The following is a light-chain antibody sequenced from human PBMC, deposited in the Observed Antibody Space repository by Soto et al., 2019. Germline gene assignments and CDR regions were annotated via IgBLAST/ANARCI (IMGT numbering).Light chain of an antibody. CDR3: VLFLRGDIWV. J-gene: IGLJ3*02. V-gene: IGLV8-61*01. Sequence: HTVVTQEPSFSVSPGGTVTLTCGLRSGSVSTSQYPSWYQQTPGQPPRTLIHSTNVRSSGVPDRFSGSILGNKAALTITGAQADDESDYYCVLFLRGDIWVFGGGTKLTVL. CDR2: STN. CDR1: SGSVSTSQY.